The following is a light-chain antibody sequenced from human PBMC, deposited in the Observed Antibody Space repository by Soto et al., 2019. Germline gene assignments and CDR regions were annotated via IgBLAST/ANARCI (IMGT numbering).Light chain of an antibody. CDR2: GAS. Sequence: EMMMTQSPATLSVSPGERVTLSCTASQSISTNLAWYQQKPGQAPRLLIYGASTRATGIPARFSGSGSGKEFTLTISSLKSEDFAVYYCQQYHNWPPKYTFGQGTKVEIK. CDR3: QQYHNWPPKYT. V-gene: IGKV3-15*01. J-gene: IGKJ2*01. CDR1: QSISTN.